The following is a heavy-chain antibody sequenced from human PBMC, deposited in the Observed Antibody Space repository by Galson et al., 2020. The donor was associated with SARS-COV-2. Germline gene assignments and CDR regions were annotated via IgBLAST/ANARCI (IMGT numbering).Heavy chain of an antibody. CDR2: ISYEGSIK. CDR1: GFTFNNYA. V-gene: IGHV3-30*18. CDR3: AKRKEVSWLGELNQGLDV. J-gene: IGHJ6*02. D-gene: IGHD3-10*01. Sequence: GGSLRLSCAASGFTFNNYAMHWVRQAPGKGLEWVALISYEGSIKYYADSVKGRFTISRDSSKNTLYLQMNSLSAGATAVYYCAKRKEVSWLGELNQGLDVWGQGTTVTVS.